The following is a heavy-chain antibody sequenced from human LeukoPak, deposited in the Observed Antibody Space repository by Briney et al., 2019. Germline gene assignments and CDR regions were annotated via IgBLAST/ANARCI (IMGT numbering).Heavy chain of an antibody. CDR2: INPSGGST. CDR3: ARARTRQQLVDY. D-gene: IGHD6-13*01. Sequence: ASVKVSCKASGYTFTSYGISWVRQAPGQGLEWMGIINPSGGSTSYAQKFQGRVTMTRDTSTSTVYMELSSLRSEDTAVYYCARARTRQQLVDYWGQGTLVTVSS. V-gene: IGHV1-46*01. J-gene: IGHJ4*02. CDR1: GYTFTSYG.